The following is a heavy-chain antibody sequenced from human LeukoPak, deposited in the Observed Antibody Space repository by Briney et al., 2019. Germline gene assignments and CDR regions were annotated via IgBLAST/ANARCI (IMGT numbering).Heavy chain of an antibody. D-gene: IGHD3-10*01. CDR1: GYTFTSYG. V-gene: IGHV1-18*04. CDR3: ARDLAHYGSGSQHNYYYYGMDV. Sequence: ASVKVSCKASGYTFTSYGISWVRQAPGQGLEWMGWISAYNGNTNYAQKLQGRVTMTTDTSTSTAYMELRSLRSDDTAVYYCARDLAHYGSGSQHNYYYYGMDVWGKGTTVTVSS. CDR2: ISAYNGNT. J-gene: IGHJ6*04.